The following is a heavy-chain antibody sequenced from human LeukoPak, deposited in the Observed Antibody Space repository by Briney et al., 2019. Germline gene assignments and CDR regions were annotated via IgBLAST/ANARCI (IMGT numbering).Heavy chain of an antibody. D-gene: IGHD5-18*01. Sequence: SETLSLTCTVSGGSISSYYWSWIREPPGKGLEWIGYIYYSGSTNYNPSLKSRVTISVDTSKNQFSLKLRSLTAADTAVYYCARHVGYGNNWFDPWGQGTLVTVSS. J-gene: IGHJ5*02. CDR2: IYYSGST. CDR3: ARHVGYGNNWFDP. V-gene: IGHV4-59*08. CDR1: GGSISSYY.